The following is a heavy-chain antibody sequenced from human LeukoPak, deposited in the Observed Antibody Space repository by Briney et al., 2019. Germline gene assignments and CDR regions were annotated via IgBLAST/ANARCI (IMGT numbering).Heavy chain of an antibody. Sequence: SETLSLTCAVYGGSFSGYYWSWIRQPPGKGLEWIGEINHSGSTNYNQSLKSRVTISVDTSKNQFSLKLSSVTAADTAVYYCARGRYYGSGSYHKYWGQGTLVTVSS. CDR2: INHSGST. CDR1: GGSFSGYY. D-gene: IGHD3-10*01. CDR3: ARGRYYGSGSYHKY. J-gene: IGHJ4*02. V-gene: IGHV4-34*01.